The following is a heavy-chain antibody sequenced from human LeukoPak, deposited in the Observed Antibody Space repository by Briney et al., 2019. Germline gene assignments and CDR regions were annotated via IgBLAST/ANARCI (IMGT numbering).Heavy chain of an antibody. J-gene: IGHJ2*01. CDR2: ISSSSSTI. CDR3: AREEASDWYFDL. V-gene: IGHV3-48*01. D-gene: IGHD3-3*01. Sequence: PGGSLRLSCAASGFTFSSYSMNWVRQAPGKGLEWVSYISSSSSTIYYADSVKGRFTISRDNVKNTLYLQMNSLRAEDTAVYYCAREEASDWYFDLWGRGTLVTVSS. CDR1: GFTFSSYS.